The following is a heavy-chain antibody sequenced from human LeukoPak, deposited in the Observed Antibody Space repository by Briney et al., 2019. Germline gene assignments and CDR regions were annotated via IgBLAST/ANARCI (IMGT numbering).Heavy chain of an antibody. D-gene: IGHD1-26*01. CDR2: IYYSGST. Sequence: SETLSLTCTVSGGSLNKYYWSWVRQPPGKGLEWIGYIYYSGSTNYNPSLKSRVTISVETSKNQFSLNLTSVTAADTAVYFCARQQGGTYPFDYWGQGTLVTVSS. J-gene: IGHJ4*02. CDR1: GGSLNKYY. V-gene: IGHV4-59*08. CDR3: ARQQGGTYPFDY.